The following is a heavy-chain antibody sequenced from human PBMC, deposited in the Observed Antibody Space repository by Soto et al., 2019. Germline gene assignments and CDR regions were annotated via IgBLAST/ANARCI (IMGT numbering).Heavy chain of an antibody. V-gene: IGHV3-30*18. CDR2: ISYDGSNK. CDR1: GFTFSSYG. D-gene: IGHD2-21*02. Sequence: QVQLVESGGGVVQPGRSLRLSCAASGFTFSSYGMHWVRQAPGKGLEWVAVISYDGSNKYYADSVKGRFTISGDNSKNTLYLQMNSLRAEDTAVYYCAKDPSAAVVTSYYFDYWGQGTLVTVSS. J-gene: IGHJ4*02. CDR3: AKDPSAAVVTSYYFDY.